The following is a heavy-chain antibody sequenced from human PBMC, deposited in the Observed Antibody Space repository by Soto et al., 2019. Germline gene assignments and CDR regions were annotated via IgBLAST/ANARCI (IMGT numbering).Heavy chain of an antibody. J-gene: IGHJ4*02. V-gene: IGHV3-15*07. Sequence: EVQLVESGGGLVKPGESLRLSCAASGFTFTNAWMNWVRQAPGKGPEWVGRVKTKADGGATDYAAPAKGRFTISRDDSTNTVYLQMTSLKIEDTAIYYCTSRIRTTNDYCGQGTLVTVSS. D-gene: IGHD1-1*01. CDR2: VKTKADGGAT. CDR1: GFTFTNAW. CDR3: TSRIRTTNDY.